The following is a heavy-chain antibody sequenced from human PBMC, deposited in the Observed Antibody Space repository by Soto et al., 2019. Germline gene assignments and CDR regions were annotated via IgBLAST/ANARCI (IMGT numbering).Heavy chain of an antibody. CDR1: GGSISSYY. J-gene: IGHJ4*02. D-gene: IGHD5-18*01. Sequence: SETLSLTCTVSGGSISSYYWSWIRQPPGKGLEWIGYIYYSGSTNYNPSLKSRVTISVDTSKNQFSLKLTSVTAADTAVYYCARDNGYSYRYHLDHWGQGTRVTGSS. CDR2: IYYSGST. V-gene: IGHV4-59*01. CDR3: ARDNGYSYRYHLDH.